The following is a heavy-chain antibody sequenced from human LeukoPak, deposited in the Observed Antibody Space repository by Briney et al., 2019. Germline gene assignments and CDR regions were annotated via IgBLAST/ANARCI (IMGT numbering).Heavy chain of an antibody. CDR1: GFTFSSYA. V-gene: IGHV3-23*01. Sequence: GGSLRLYCAASGFTFSSYAMSWDRQAPGKGLEWASAISGSGGSAYYADSMKGRFTISRDNSKDTLYLQMNSLRAEDTAMYYCAKVRSSGWYDGMDVWGQGTTVTVSS. CDR3: AKVRSSGWYDGMDV. D-gene: IGHD6-19*01. CDR2: ISGSGGSA. J-gene: IGHJ6*02.